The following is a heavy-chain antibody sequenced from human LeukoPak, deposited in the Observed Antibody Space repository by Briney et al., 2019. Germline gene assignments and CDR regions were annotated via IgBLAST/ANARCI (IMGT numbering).Heavy chain of an antibody. CDR3: ARLGSYSTGWADY. CDR2: IYPGDSDT. V-gene: IGHV5-51*01. J-gene: IGHJ4*02. CDR1: GYTFTTYW. Sequence: KVSCKASGYTFTTYWIGWVRQMPGKGLEWMGFIYPGDSDTTYSPSFQGQVTISADKSISTAYLQWSSLKASDTAMYYCARLGSYSTGWADYWGQGTLVTVSS. D-gene: IGHD6-19*01.